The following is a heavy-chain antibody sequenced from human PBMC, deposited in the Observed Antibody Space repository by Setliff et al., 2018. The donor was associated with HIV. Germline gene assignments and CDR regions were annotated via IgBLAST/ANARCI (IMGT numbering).Heavy chain of an antibody. D-gene: IGHD3-10*01. CDR1: GGSISSYY. J-gene: IGHJ4*02. CDR2: IYYSGSS. Sequence: SETLSLTCTVSGGSISSYYWSWIRQPPGKGLEWIGYIYYSGSSKNTPSLKSRVTISVDTPKNEFSLKLSSMTAADTAVYYCARARGPEGYFDSWGQGTLVTVSS. V-gene: IGHV4-59*01. CDR3: ARARGPEGYFDS.